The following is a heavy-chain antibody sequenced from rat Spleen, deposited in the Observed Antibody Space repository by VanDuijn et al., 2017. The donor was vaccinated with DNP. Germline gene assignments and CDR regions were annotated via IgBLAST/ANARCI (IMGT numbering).Heavy chain of an antibody. CDR1: GFSLTSYT. J-gene: IGHJ1*01. CDR2: ISSGGST. V-gene: IGHV2-6*01. Sequence: QVQLKESGPGLVQPSQTLSLTCTVSGFSLTSYTVNWVRQPPGKGLEWIAAISSGGSTYYNSVFKSRLSISRDTSKSQVFLKMNSLQTEDTAIYFCSRDRDSTGIRTWYFDFWGPGTMVTVSS. D-gene: IGHD1-4*01. CDR3: SRDRDSTGIRTWYFDF.